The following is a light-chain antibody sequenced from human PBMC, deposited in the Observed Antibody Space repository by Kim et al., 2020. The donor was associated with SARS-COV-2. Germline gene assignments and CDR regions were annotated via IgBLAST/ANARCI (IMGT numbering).Light chain of an antibody. J-gene: IGKJ1*01. V-gene: IGKV3-20*01. CDR1: QLVSSSC. Sequence: SPGEKATLSCRASQLVSSSCLAWYQQKPGQAPRLLIYGASSWATGIPDRFSGRGSGTDFTLTISSVEPEDSAVYYCQQYGSSPQTCGQGTKVDIK. CDR3: QQYGSSPQT. CDR2: GAS.